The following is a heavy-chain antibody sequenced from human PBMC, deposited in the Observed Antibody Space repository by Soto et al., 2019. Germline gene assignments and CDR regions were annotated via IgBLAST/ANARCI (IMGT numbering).Heavy chain of an antibody. CDR3: ARALYCSGGSCSPLRGMDV. V-gene: IGHV4-38-2*01. D-gene: IGHD2-15*01. Sequence: SETLSLTCAVSVYSTTNCYYWGWIRQPPGQGLEWIGTIYHSGSTYYNPSLKTRVTISVDTSKNQFSLKLSSVTTADTAVYYCARALYCSGGSCSPLRGMDVWGQGTTVTVSS. CDR2: IYHSGST. CDR1: VYSTTNCYY. J-gene: IGHJ6*02.